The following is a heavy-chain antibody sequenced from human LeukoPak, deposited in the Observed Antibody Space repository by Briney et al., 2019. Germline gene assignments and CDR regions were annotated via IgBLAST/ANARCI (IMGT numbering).Heavy chain of an antibody. CDR3: ARVHSLHTQNNWNEDSFDY. J-gene: IGHJ4*02. CDR2: IYHSGST. CDR1: GGSISSSNW. Sequence: SETLSLTCAVSGGSISSSNWWSWVRQPPGKGLEWIGEIYHSGSTNYNPSLKSRVTISVDKSKNQFSLKLSSVTAADTAVYYCARVHSLHTQNNWNEDSFDYWGQGTLVTVSS. V-gene: IGHV4-4*02. D-gene: IGHD1-20*01.